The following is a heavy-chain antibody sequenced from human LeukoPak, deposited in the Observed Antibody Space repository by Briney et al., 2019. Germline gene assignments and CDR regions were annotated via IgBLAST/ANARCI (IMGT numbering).Heavy chain of an antibody. CDR1: GGSISSYY. CDR3: VGITMVRGVITLDY. J-gene: IGHJ4*02. CDR2: IYYSGST. V-gene: IGHV4-59*01. Sequence: PETLSLTCTVSGGSISSYYWSWIRQPPGKGLEWIGYIYYSGSTNYNPSLKSRVTISVDTSKNQFSLKLSSVTAADTAVYYCVGITMVRGVITLDYWGQGTLVTVSS. D-gene: IGHD3-10*01.